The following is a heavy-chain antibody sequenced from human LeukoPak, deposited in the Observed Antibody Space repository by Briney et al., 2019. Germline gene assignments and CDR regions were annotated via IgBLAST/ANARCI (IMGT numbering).Heavy chain of an antibody. J-gene: IGHJ3*02. Sequence: GSLRLSCAASGFTFDDYAMHWVRQAPGKGLVWVSRINSDGSSTSYADSVKGRFTTSRDNAKNTLYLQMNSLRAEDTAVYYCARDRSSGWVHDAFDIWGQGTVVTVSS. CDR1: GFTFDDYA. D-gene: IGHD6-19*01. V-gene: IGHV3-74*01. CDR2: INSDGSST. CDR3: ARDRSSGWVHDAFDI.